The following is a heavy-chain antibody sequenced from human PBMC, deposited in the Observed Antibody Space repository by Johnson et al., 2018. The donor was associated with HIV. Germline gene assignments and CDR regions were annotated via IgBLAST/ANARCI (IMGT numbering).Heavy chain of an antibody. Sequence: QVQLVESGGGLVKPGGSLRLSCAASGFTFSSYGMHWVRQAPGKGLEWVAFIRYDGSNKYYADSVKGRFTISRDNAKNSLYLQMNSLRAEDTALYYCARRGGSGWSAFDIWGQGTIVTVSS. D-gene: IGHD6-19*01. J-gene: IGHJ3*02. CDR1: GFTFSSYG. V-gene: IGHV3-30*02. CDR3: ARRGGSGWSAFDI. CDR2: IRYDGSNK.